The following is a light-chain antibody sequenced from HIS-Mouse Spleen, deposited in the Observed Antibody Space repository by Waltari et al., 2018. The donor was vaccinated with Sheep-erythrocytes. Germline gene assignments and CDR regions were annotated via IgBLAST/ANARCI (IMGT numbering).Light chain of an antibody. Sequence: QSALTQPRSVSGSPGQPVTISCTGTSSDVGGYNYVSWYQQPPGQAPKLMIYDVSKRPSGVPDRFSGSKSGNTASLSISGLQAEDEADYYCCSYAGSYNHVFATGTKVTVL. CDR2: DVS. J-gene: IGLJ1*01. CDR1: SSDVGGYNY. CDR3: CSYAGSYNHV. V-gene: IGLV2-11*01.